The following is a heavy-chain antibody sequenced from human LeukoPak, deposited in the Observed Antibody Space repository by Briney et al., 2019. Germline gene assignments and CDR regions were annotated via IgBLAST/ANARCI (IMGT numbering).Heavy chain of an antibody. D-gene: IGHD6-13*01. CDR3: AKEANIAAAGNLAY. J-gene: IGHJ4*02. Sequence: GGSLRLSCAASGFTFDDYAMHWVRQAPGKGLEWVSLINWDGVNTYYADSVKGRFTISRDNSKNSLYLQMNSLRAEDTALYYCAKEANIAAAGNLAYWGQGTLVTVCS. V-gene: IGHV3-43D*04. CDR2: INWDGVNT. CDR1: GFTFDDYA.